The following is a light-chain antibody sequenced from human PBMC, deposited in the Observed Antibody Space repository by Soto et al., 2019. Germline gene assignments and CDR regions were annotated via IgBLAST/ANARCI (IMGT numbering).Light chain of an antibody. CDR3: SSYTSSSTPVV. V-gene: IGLV2-14*01. J-gene: IGLJ1*01. CDR2: EVS. Sequence: QSALTQPASVSGSPGQSITISCTGTSSDVGGYNYVSWYQQHPGKAPKVMIYEVSNRPSGVSNRFSGSKSGNTASLTISGLQAEDEADYYCSSYTSSSTPVVFGTGTKLTVL. CDR1: SSDVGGYNY.